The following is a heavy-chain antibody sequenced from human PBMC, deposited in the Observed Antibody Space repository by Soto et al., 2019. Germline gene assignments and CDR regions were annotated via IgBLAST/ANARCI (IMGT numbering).Heavy chain of an antibody. D-gene: IGHD3-10*01. V-gene: IGHV4-39*01. CDR2: IYYSGST. Sequence: SETLSLTCTVSGGSISSSSYYWGWIRQPPGKGLEWIGSIYYSGSTYYNPSLKSRVTISVDTSKNQFSLKLSSVTAADTAVYYCARHPPSSLGSRAFDIWGQGTMVTVSS. CDR1: GGSISSSSYY. J-gene: IGHJ3*02. CDR3: ARHPPSSLGSRAFDI.